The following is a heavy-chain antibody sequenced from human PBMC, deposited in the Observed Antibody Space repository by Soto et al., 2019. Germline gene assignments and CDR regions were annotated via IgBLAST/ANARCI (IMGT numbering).Heavy chain of an antibody. CDR3: GKEPDVWSMHNWFDP. CDR2: ISGSGGST. D-gene: IGHD3-3*01. J-gene: IGHJ5*02. V-gene: IGHV3-23*01. CDR1: GFTFRSYA. Sequence: HPGGSLRLSCAASGFTFRSYAMRWVRQAPGTGLEWVSAISGSGGSTYYADSVTGRLTNSRVNSKNTQNLQMNSLRVEDTAVYYCGKEPDVWSMHNWFDPWGQGTLVTVSS.